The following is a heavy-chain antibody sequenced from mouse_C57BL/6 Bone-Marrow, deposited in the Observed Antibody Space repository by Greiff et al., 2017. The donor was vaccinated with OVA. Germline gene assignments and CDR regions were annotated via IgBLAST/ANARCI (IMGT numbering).Heavy chain of an antibody. CDR2: IRNKANNHST. D-gene: IGHD2-4*01. CDR3: TSYDCVFYY. J-gene: IGHJ2*01. CDR1: GFTFSDSW. Sequence: EVKLMESGGGLVQPGGSMKLSCAASGFTFSDSWMDWVRQSPEKGLEWVAEIRNKANNHSTYYAESVKGRFTISRDDSKSSVYLLMNSLSAADTCICYCTSYDCVFYYWGQGHALTVSS. V-gene: IGHV6-6*01.